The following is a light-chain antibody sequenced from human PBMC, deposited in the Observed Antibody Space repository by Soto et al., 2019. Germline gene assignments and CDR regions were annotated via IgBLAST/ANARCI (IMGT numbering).Light chain of an antibody. Sequence: DIQMTQSPSSLSASVGDRVTITCRASQTISNYLNWYQQKPGKAPKLLIYAASSLQSGVPSMFSGSGSGTDFTLTISSLQPEDFATYYCQQSYNTPRTFGQGTKVDIK. CDR3: QQSYNTPRT. CDR2: AAS. CDR1: QTISNY. V-gene: IGKV1-39*01. J-gene: IGKJ1*01.